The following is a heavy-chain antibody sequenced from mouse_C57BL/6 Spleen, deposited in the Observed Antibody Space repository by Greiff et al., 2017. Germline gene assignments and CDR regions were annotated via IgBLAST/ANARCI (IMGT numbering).Heavy chain of an antibody. J-gene: IGHJ3*01. CDR3: ARADGYDGAWFAY. V-gene: IGHV1-55*01. Sequence: QVQLQQPGAELVKPGASVKMSCKASGYTFTSYWITWVKQRPGQGLEWIGDIYPGSGSTNYNEKVKSKATLTVDPSSSTAYMQLSSLTSEDSAVYYCARADGYDGAWFAYWGQGTLVTVSA. CDR2: IYPGSGST. CDR1: GYTFTSYW. D-gene: IGHD2-2*01.